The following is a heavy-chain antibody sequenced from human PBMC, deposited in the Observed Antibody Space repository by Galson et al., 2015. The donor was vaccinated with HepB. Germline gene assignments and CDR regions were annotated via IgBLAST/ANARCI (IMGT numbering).Heavy chain of an antibody. CDR2: TSAYNGNT. CDR1: GYTFTSSG. V-gene: IGHV1-18*01. J-gene: IGHJ3*02. Sequence: SVKVSCKASGYTFTSSGISWVRQAPGQGLEWMGWTSAYNGNTNYAQKLQGRVTMTTDTSTSTAYMELRSLRSDDTAVYYCARDHPNVGGVVGYCSSTSCPHDAFDICGQGTMVTLSS. D-gene: IGHD2-2*01. CDR3: ARDHPNVGGVVGYCSSTSCPHDAFDI.